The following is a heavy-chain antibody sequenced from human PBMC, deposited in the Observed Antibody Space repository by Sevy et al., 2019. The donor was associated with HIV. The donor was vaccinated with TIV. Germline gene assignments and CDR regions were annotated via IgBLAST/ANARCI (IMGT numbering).Heavy chain of an antibody. CDR1: GYTFTGYY. D-gene: IGHD3-3*01. CDR3: ARAPPYYDFWSGYYDY. Sequence: ASVKVSCKASGYTFTGYYMHWVRQAPGQGLEWMGWINPNSGGTNYAQKFQGRVTMTRDTSISTAYMELSRLRSDDTAGYYCARAPPYYDFWSGYYDYWGQGTLVTVSS. J-gene: IGHJ4*02. V-gene: IGHV1-2*02. CDR2: INPNSGGT.